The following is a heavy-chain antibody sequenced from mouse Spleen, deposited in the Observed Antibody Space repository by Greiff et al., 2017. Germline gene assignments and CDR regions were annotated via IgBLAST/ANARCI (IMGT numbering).Heavy chain of an antibody. CDR3: AREGGYPPYYFDY. D-gene: IGHD2-2*01. V-gene: IGHV1-42*01. CDR1: GYSFTGYY. Sequence: EVKLVESGPELVKPGASVKISCKASGYSFTGYYMNWVKQSPEKSLEWIGEINPSTGGTTYNQKFKAKATLTVDKSSSTAYMQLKSLTSEDSAVYFCAREGGYPPYYFDYWGQGTTLTVSS. J-gene: IGHJ2*01. CDR2: INPSTGGT.